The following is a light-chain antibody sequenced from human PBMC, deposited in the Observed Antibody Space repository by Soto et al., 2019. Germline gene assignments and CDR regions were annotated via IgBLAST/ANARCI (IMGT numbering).Light chain of an antibody. CDR2: WAS. J-gene: IGKJ1*01. Sequence: DIVMTQSPDSLAVSLGDRATINCQSSQSVLYSSNNKDYLAWYQQKTGQPPKMLIYWASTRESGVPDRFSGSGSGTDFTLTISRLQAEDVEVYYCQQYYSNPRTFGQGTKVDIK. CDR1: QSVLYSSNNKDY. V-gene: IGKV4-1*01. CDR3: QQYYSNPRT.